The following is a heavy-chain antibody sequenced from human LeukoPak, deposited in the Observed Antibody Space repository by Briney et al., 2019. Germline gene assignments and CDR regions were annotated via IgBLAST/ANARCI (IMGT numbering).Heavy chain of an antibody. Sequence: ASVKVSCKASGGTFSSYAISWVRQAPGQGLEWMGRIIPIFGAANYAQKFQGRVTITTDESTSKAYMELGSLRSEDTAVYYCARRGWAYYYDSSAFGAFDIWGQGTMVTVPS. CDR3: ARRGWAYYYDSSAFGAFDI. J-gene: IGHJ3*02. CDR1: GGTFSSYA. D-gene: IGHD3-22*01. CDR2: IIPIFGAA. V-gene: IGHV1-69*05.